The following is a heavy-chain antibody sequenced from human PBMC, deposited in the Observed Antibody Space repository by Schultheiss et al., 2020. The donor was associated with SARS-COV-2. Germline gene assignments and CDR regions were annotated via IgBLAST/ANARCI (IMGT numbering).Heavy chain of an antibody. D-gene: IGHD1-26*01. V-gene: IGHV4-34*01. Sequence: SQTLSLTCAVYGGSFSGYYWSWIRQPPGKGLEWIGRIYTSGSTNYNPSLKSRVTISVDTSKNQFSLKLSSVTAADTAVYYCARGGSGSYGPDYWGQGTLVTVSS. CDR2: IYTSGST. CDR3: ARGGSGSYGPDY. CDR1: GGSFSGYY. J-gene: IGHJ4*02.